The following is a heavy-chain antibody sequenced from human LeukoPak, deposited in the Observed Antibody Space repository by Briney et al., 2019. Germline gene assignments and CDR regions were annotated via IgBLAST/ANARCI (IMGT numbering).Heavy chain of an antibody. Sequence: GGSLRLSCAASGFTFSSYGMHWDRQAPGKGLEWVAVISYDGSNKYYADSVKGRFTISRDNSKNTLYLQMNSLRAEDTAVYYCAKDRYSGSYYGYFDYWGQGTLVTVSS. J-gene: IGHJ4*02. V-gene: IGHV3-30*18. CDR1: GFTFSSYG. CDR2: ISYDGSNK. D-gene: IGHD1-26*01. CDR3: AKDRYSGSYYGYFDY.